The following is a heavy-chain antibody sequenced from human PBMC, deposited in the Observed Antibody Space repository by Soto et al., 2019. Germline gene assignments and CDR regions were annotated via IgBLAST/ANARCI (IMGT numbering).Heavy chain of an antibody. J-gene: IGHJ4*02. CDR1: GFTVSSNY. CDR3: ARDPGRCLQYAQD. V-gene: IGHV3-66*01. D-gene: IGHD3-10*01. CDR2: IYSGGST. Sequence: EVQLVESGGGLVQPGGSLRLSCAASGFTVSSNYMSWVRQAPGKGLEWVSVIYSGGSTYYADSVKGRFTISRDNSKNTLYRQVNSLRAEDTAVYYCARDPGRCLQYAQDWGQGTLVTVSS.